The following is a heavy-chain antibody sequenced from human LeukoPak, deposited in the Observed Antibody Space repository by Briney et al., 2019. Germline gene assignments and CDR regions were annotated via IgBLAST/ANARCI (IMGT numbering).Heavy chain of an antibody. Sequence: GGSLRLSCAASGFTFSSYSMNWVRQAPGKGLEGVSYISSSSSTIYYADSVKGRFTISRDNAKNSLYLQMNSLRAEDTAVYYCARVGPRTMIVVVPQDAFDIWGQGTMVTVSS. V-gene: IGHV3-48*01. D-gene: IGHD3-22*01. CDR1: GFTFSSYS. CDR2: ISSSSSTI. CDR3: ARVGPRTMIVVVPQDAFDI. J-gene: IGHJ3*02.